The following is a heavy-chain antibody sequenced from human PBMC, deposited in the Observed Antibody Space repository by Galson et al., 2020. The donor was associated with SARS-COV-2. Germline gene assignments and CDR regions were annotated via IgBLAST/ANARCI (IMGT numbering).Heavy chain of an antibody. CDR3: ARSQYYYDSSGYYIHDAFDI. CDR2: IDWDDDK. Sequence: SGPTLVKPTQTLTLTCTFYGFSLSTSGMCVSWIRQPPGKALEWLARIDWDDDKYYSTSLKTRLTISKDTSKNQVVLTMTNMDPVDTATYYCARSQYYYDSSGYYIHDAFDIWGQGTMVTVSS. D-gene: IGHD3-22*01. V-gene: IGHV2-70*11. J-gene: IGHJ3*02. CDR1: GFSLSTSGMC.